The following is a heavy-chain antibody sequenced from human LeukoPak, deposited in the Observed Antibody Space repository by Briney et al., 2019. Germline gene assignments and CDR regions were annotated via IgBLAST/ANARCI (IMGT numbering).Heavy chain of an antibody. CDR1: GGSFSGYY. D-gene: IGHD3-22*01. J-gene: IGHJ4*02. Sequence: PSETLSLTCAVYGGSFSGYYWSWIRQPPGKGLEWIGEINHSGSTNYNPSLKSRVTISVDTSKNQFSLKLSSVTAADTAVYYCARHAVRYYYDSSGPSNWGQGTLVTISS. CDR3: ARHAVRYYYDSSGPSN. V-gene: IGHV4-34*01. CDR2: INHSGST.